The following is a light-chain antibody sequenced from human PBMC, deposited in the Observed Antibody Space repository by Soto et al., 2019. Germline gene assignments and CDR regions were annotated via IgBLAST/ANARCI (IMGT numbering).Light chain of an antibody. CDR1: SNDIGGYNY. V-gene: IGLV2-14*01. CDR3: TSYTITHIPVI. Sequence: QSALTQPASVSGSPGQSITISCTGTSNDIGGYNYVSWLQQHPGEAPKLIIYEVSNRPSGVSNRFSGSKSGNPASLTITGLQPEDEAAYYCTSYTITHIPVIFGGGTKLT. J-gene: IGLJ2*01. CDR2: EVS.